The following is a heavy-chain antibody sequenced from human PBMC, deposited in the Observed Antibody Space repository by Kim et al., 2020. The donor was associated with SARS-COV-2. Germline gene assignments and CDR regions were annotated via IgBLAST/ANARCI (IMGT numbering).Heavy chain of an antibody. CDR2: ISGSGGST. CDR3: AKGHQGVAGTIWYFDL. V-gene: IGHV3-23*01. Sequence: GGSLRLSCAASGFTFSSYAMSWVRQAPGKGLEWVSAISGSGGSTYYADSVKGRFTISRDNSKNSLYLQMNSLRAEDTAVYYCAKGHQGVAGTIWYFDLWGRGALVTVSS. J-gene: IGHJ2*01. D-gene: IGHD6-19*01. CDR1: GFTFSSYA.